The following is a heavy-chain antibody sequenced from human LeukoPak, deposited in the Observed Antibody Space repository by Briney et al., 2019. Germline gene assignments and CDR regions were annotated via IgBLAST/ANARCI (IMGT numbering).Heavy chain of an antibody. CDR3: ARKVDF. J-gene: IGHJ3*01. CDR1: GGSISSSSYY. Sequence: SETLSLTCTVSGGSISSSSYYWGWIRQPPGKGLEWIGEINHSGSTNYNPSLKSRVTISVDTSKNQFSLKLSSVTAADTAVYYCARKVDFWGQGTMVTVSS. V-gene: IGHV4-39*07. CDR2: INHSGST.